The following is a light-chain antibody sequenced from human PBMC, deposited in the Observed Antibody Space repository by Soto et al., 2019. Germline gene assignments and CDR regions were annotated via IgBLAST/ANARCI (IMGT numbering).Light chain of an antibody. CDR2: GAS. CDR1: RSLSSSS. CDR3: QQYETTPWT. J-gene: IGKJ1*01. V-gene: IGKV3-20*01. Sequence: EVVLTQSPVTLSLSPGERAALSCRASRSLSSSSLAWYQQKPGHSPGLLIYGASRRAAGIPDRFSASHSGTDFTLIISSLEPEDFALYFCQQYETTPWTFGQGTKVDIK.